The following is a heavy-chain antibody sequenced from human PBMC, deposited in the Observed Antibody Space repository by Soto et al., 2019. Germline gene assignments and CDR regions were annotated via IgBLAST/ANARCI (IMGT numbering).Heavy chain of an antibody. CDR3: AKAPLTTRTHVGSWFYP. D-gene: IGHD3-3*01. V-gene: IGHV3-23*01. Sequence: PGGSLRLSCAASGFTFSSYAMSWVRQAPGKGLEWVSAISGSGDSTYYADSVKGRFTISRDNSKNTLYMQMNSLRAEDTAVYYCAKAPLTTRTHVGSWFYPWGQGTLVTVS. J-gene: IGHJ5*02. CDR1: GFTFSSYA. CDR2: ISGSGDST.